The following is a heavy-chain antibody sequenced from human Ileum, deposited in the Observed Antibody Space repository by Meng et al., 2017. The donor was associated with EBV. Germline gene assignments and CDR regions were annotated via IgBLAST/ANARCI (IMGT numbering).Heavy chain of an antibody. J-gene: IGHJ4*02. CDR3: ASSDYYRSDY. Sequence: QGHLQGSGPGLVKPSGTLSLACAFSGGSISRSDWWSWFRQPPGKGLEWIGETSHSGSTNYSPSLKSRVTISLDKSKNQLSLKLNSVTAADTAVYYCASSDYYRSDYWGQGTLVTVSS. V-gene: IGHV4-4*02. CDR1: GGSISRSDW. CDR2: TSHSGST. D-gene: IGHD3-22*01.